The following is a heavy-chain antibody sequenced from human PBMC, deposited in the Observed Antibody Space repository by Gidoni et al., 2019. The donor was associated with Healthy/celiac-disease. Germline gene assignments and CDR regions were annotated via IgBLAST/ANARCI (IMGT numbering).Heavy chain of an antibody. V-gene: IGHV1-3*01. CDR1: GYTFTSYA. J-gene: IGHJ4*02. Sequence: QVQLVQSGAEGKKPGDSVKVSCKASGYTFTSYAMHWVRQAPGQRLEWMGWINAGNGNTKYSQKFQGRVTITRDTSASTAYMELSSLRSEDTAVYYCARALYYYDSSGYYFDYWGQGTLVTVSS. CDR2: INAGNGNT. D-gene: IGHD3-22*01. CDR3: ARALYYYDSSGYYFDY.